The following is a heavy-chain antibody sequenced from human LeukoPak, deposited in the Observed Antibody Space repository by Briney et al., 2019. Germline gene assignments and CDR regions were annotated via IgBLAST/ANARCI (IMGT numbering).Heavy chain of an antibody. CDR2: ISASGVMT. CDR1: GFTVPDYA. D-gene: IGHD6-6*01. V-gene: IGHV3-23*01. Sequence: GGSLRLSCAASGFTVPDYAMTWVRQAPGKGLEWVSSISASGVMTYYADSVKGRFTISRDNSKNTLYLQMNSLRAEDTAVYYCAKDSYSSSSVWFDPWGQGTLVTVSS. CDR3: AKDSYSSSSVWFDP. J-gene: IGHJ5*02.